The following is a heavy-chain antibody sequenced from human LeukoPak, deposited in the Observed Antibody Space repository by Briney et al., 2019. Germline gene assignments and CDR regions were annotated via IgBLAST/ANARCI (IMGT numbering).Heavy chain of an antibody. Sequence: GDSLKISCKGSGYSFTNYWIAWVRQMPGKGLEWMGIIYPGDSDIRYNPPFQGQVTISADKSISTAYLQWNSLKASDTAIYYCARMIGLGEVSPYFDYWGQGSLVTVSS. D-gene: IGHD3-16*02. CDR3: ARMIGLGEVSPYFDY. CDR2: IYPGDSDI. V-gene: IGHV5-51*01. J-gene: IGHJ4*02. CDR1: GYSFTNYW.